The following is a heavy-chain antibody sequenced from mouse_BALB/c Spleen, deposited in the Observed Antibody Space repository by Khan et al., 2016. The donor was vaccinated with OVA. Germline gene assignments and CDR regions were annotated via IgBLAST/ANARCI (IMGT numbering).Heavy chain of an antibody. CDR3: SRSYCYGYYFDQ. D-gene: IGHD1-1*01. CDR2: ISGDSNTI. J-gene: IGHJ2*01. V-gene: IGHV5-17*02. Sequence: EVQLVESGGGLVQPGGSRKLSCVASGFTFSSFGMHWVRQAPEKGLEWVAYISGDSNTIYYTDTVMGRFTISRDTPKNTLFLQMTSLRSEDMAMYYCSRSYCYGYYFDQWGQGTTLTVSS. CDR1: GFTFSSFG.